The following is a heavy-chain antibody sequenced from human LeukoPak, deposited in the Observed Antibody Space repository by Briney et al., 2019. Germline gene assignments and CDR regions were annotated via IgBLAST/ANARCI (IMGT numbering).Heavy chain of an antibody. CDR3: ASQGGGSQRRFDY. Sequence: GGSLRLSCAASGFTFSSYSMNWVRQAPGKGLEWVSSISSSSSYIYYADSVKGRFTISRDNAKNLLYLQMNSLRAEDTAVYYCASQGGGSQRRFDYWGQGTLVTVSS. V-gene: IGHV3-21*01. D-gene: IGHD1-26*01. J-gene: IGHJ4*02. CDR2: ISSSSSYI. CDR1: GFTFSSYS.